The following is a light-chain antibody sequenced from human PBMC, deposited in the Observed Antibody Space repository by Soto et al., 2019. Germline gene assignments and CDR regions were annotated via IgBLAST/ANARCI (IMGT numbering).Light chain of an antibody. J-gene: IGKJ4*01. V-gene: IGKV3D-15*01. CDR2: GAS. Sequence: EIVMTQSPATLSVSPGERATLSCRASQSVSSNLAWYQQKPGLAPRLLIYGASTRATGVPTRISGSGSGTEFTLTISSLQSEDFAVYYCQQYNSWPLTFGGGTKV. CDR1: QSVSSN. CDR3: QQYNSWPLT.